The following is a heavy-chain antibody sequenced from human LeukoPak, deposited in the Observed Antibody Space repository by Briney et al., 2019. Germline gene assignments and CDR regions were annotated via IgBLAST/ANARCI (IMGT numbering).Heavy chain of an antibody. V-gene: IGHV3-30-3*01. CDR3: ARDGAVAGDYYYGMDV. CDR1: GFTLSSYA. D-gene: IGHD6-19*01. Sequence: QPGRSLRLSCAASGFTLSSYAMHWVRQAPGKGLEWVAVISYDGSNKYYADSVKGRFTISRDNSKNTLYLQMNSLRAEDTAVYYCARDGAVAGDYYYGMDVWGQGTTVTVSS. J-gene: IGHJ6*02. CDR2: ISYDGSNK.